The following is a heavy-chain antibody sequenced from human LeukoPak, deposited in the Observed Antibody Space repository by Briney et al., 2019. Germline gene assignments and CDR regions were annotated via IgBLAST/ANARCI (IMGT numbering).Heavy chain of an antibody. V-gene: IGHV3-30-3*01. J-gene: IGHJ4*02. CDR3: ARVRPWEMTTIYFYFDY. CDR2: ISYDGSNK. CDR1: GFTFSSYA. D-gene: IGHD5-24*01. Sequence: GRSLRLSCAASGFTFSSYAMHWVRQAPGKGLEWVAVISYDGSNKYYADSVKGRFTIPRDNSKNTLYLQMNSLRAEDTAVYYCARVRPWEMTTIYFYFDYWGQGTLVTVSS.